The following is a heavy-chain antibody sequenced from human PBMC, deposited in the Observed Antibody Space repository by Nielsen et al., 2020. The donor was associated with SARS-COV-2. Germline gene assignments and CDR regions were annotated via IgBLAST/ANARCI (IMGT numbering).Heavy chain of an antibody. D-gene: IGHD5-18*01. J-gene: IGHJ6*03. CDR2: ISSSGSTI. V-gene: IGHV3-11*01. Sequence: WIRQPPGKGLEWVSYISSSGSTIYYADSVKGRFTISRDNAKNSLYLQMNSLRAEDTAVYYCAKGSRGYSFNGYYYYMDVWGKGTTVTVSS. CDR3: AKGSRGYSFNGYYYYMDV.